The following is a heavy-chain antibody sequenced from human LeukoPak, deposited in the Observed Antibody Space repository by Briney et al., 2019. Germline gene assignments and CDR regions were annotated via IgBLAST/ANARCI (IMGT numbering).Heavy chain of an antibody. CDR1: GGSISSGSYY. CDR2: IYTSGST. J-gene: IGHJ6*03. V-gene: IGHV4-61*02. D-gene: IGHD6-6*01. CDR3: ARVVGIAARGPSYYYYYYMDV. Sequence: PSETLSLTCTVSGGSISSGSYYWSWIRQPAGKGLEWIGRIYTSGSTNYNPSLKSRVTISVDTSKNQFSLKLSSVTAADTAVYYCARVVGIAARGPSYYYYYYMDVWGKGTTVTVSS.